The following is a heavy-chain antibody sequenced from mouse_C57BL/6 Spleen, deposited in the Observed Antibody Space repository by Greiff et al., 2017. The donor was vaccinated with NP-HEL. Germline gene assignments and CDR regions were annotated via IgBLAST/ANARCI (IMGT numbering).Heavy chain of an antibody. D-gene: IGHD1-1*01. Sequence: EVHLVESGAELVRPGSSVKMSCKTSGYTFTSYGINWVKQRPGQGLEWIGYIYIGNGYTEYNEKFKGKATLTSDTSSSTAYMQLSSLTSEDSAIYFCARDTTVVDWYFDVWGTGTTVTVSS. V-gene: IGHV1-58*01. CDR3: ARDTTVVDWYFDV. CDR2: IYIGNGYT. J-gene: IGHJ1*03. CDR1: GYTFTSYG.